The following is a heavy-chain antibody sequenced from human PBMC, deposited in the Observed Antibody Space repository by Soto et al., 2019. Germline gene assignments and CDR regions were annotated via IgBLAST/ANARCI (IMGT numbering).Heavy chain of an antibody. J-gene: IGHJ4*02. D-gene: IGHD1-26*01. CDR2: IRAKSNKYAT. V-gene: IGHV3-73*01. CDR1: GFSFSGSA. CDR3: KSGSYYPSI. Sequence: GSLRLSCAASGFSFSGSAIHWVRQASGKGLEWVGRIRAKSNKYATLYAESLKGRFTISRDDSQSTAYLEMNSLKTEETDVYYRKSGSYYPSIWGQGTLVTVSS.